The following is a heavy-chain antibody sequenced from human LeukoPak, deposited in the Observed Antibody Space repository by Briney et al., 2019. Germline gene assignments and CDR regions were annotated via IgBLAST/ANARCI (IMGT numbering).Heavy chain of an antibody. J-gene: IGHJ4*02. CDR2: LVYDGII. CDR1: GFTFSTYW. CDR3: ARDLSAAYDF. Sequence: QSGGSLRLSCAASGFTFSTYWMHWVRQAPGKGLEWVANLVYDGIINYGDSVKGRFTNPRDNSKSTLYLEMNSLRVEDSAVYYCARDLSAAYDFWGQGVVVTVSS. V-gene: IGHV3-33*08. D-gene: IGHD2-21*01.